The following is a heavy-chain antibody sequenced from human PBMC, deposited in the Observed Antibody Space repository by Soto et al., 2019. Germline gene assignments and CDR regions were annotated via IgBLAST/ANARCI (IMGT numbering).Heavy chain of an antibody. D-gene: IGHD5-18*01. V-gene: IGHV5-51*01. CDR1: GYSFTSYW. CDR2: IYPGESDT. CDR3: GRLGGYTCEIEF. J-gene: IGHJ4*02. Sequence: GESLKILCSGSGYSFTSYWIALVRQMPGKGLEWMGIIYPGESDTRYSRSFQGQVTISADKSVSTAYLQWSSLKASDAALYCCGRLGGYTCEIEFRGQGTLGTRSS.